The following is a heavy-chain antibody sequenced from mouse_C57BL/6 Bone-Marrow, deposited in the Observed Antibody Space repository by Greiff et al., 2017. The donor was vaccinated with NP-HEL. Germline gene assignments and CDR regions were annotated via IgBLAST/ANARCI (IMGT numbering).Heavy chain of an antibody. Sequence: QVQLQQPGAELVKPGASVKLSCKASGYTFTSYWMQWVKQRPGQGLEWIVEIDPSDSYTNYNQKFKGKATLTVDTSSSTAYMQLSSLTSEDSAVYYCASYYAMDYWGQGTSVTVSS. J-gene: IGHJ4*01. V-gene: IGHV1-50*01. CDR3: ASYYAMDY. CDR1: GYTFTSYW. CDR2: IDPSDSYT.